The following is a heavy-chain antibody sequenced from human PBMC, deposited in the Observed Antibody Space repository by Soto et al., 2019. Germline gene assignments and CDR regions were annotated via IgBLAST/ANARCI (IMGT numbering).Heavy chain of an antibody. CDR2: IIPIFGTA. D-gene: IGHD3-3*01. V-gene: IGHV1-69*13. J-gene: IGHJ4*02. Sequence: SSVKVSRKACGWTFSRYSFSWLGQAPGQGLEGMGGIIPIFGTANHAQKFHGRVTITADQSTSTAYMELSSLRSEDTAVYYCASLAVQRNDFWSGYYSSYFDYWGQGTLVTVSS. CDR3: ASLAVQRNDFWSGYYSSYFDY. CDR1: GWTFSRYS.